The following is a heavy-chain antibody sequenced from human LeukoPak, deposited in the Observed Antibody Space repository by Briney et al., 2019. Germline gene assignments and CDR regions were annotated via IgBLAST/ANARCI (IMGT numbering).Heavy chain of an antibody. CDR2: INPNSGGT. D-gene: IGHD3-10*01. CDR1: GYTFTGYY. V-gene: IGHV1-2*04. J-gene: IGHJ6*03. Sequence: GASVKVSCKASGYTFTGYYMHWVRQAPGQGLEWMGWINPNSGGTNYAQKFQGWVTMTRDTSISTAYMELSSLRSEDTAVYYCARDRAPSYYYYYMDVWGKGTTVTVSS. CDR3: ARDRAPSYYYYYMDV.